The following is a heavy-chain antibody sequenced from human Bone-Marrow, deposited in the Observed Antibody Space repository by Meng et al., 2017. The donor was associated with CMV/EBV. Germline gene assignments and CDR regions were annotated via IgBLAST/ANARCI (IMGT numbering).Heavy chain of an antibody. CDR3: ARTVGAIESDY. CDR1: GFTFSSYW. V-gene: IGHV3-74*01. J-gene: IGHJ4*02. D-gene: IGHD1-26*01. CDR2: INSDGSST. Sequence: GESLKISCAASGFTFSSYWMHWVRQAPGKGLVWVSRINSDGSSTSYADSVKGRFTISRDNAKNTLYLQMNSLRAEDTAVYYCARTVGAIESDYWGQGTLVTVSS.